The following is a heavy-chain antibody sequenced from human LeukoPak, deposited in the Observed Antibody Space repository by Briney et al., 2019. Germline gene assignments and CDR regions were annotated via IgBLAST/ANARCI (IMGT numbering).Heavy chain of an antibody. CDR2: ISYDGSKK. CDR1: GFTFSNYE. V-gene: IGHV3-30*07. CDR3: AKKDYDILTGYYNAD. D-gene: IGHD3-9*01. Sequence: GGSLRLSCAASGFTFSNYEMHWVRQAPGKGLEWVGVISYDGSKKNYADSVKGRFTISRDNSKNTLYLQMNSLRAEDTAVYYCAKKDYDILTGYYNADWGQGTLVTVSS. J-gene: IGHJ4*02.